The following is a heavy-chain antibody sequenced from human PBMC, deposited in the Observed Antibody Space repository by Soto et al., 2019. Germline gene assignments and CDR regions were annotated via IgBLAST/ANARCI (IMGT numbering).Heavy chain of an antibody. CDR3: ARGRIVGAAFDY. CDR1: VYTFTSSD. D-gene: IGHD1-26*01. Sequence: QVQLVQSGAEVKKSGASVKVSCKASVYTFTSSDINWVRQATGQGLEWMGWMNPNTGNTGYTQRFQGRVTMTRNISITTAYMELSSLRSDDTAVYYCARGRIVGAAFDYWGQGTLVTVSS. CDR2: MNPNTGNT. V-gene: IGHV1-8*01. J-gene: IGHJ4*02.